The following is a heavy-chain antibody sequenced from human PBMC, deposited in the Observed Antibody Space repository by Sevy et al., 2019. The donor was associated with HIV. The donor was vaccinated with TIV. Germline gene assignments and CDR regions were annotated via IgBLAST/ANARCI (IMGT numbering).Heavy chain of an antibody. CDR2: IYYSGSP. V-gene: IGHV4-39*01. Sequence: SETLSLTRTVSGGSISSSNYYWGWIRQPPGKGLEWIGSIYYSGSPYYNPSLKSRVTISVDTSKNQFFLNLSSVTAPDTAVYYCAGMEVGGYDLLTGRSTGWFDPWGQGTLVTVSS. D-gene: IGHD3-9*01. J-gene: IGHJ5*02. CDR3: AGMEVGGYDLLTGRSTGWFDP. CDR1: GGSISSSNYY.